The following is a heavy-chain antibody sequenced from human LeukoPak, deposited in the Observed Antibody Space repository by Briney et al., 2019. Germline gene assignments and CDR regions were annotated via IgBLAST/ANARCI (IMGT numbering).Heavy chain of an antibody. V-gene: IGHV3-23*01. D-gene: IGHD5-18*01. CDR2: ITSVSTT. J-gene: IGHJ1*01. Sequence: GGSLRLSCAASGFRFSHHGMNWVRQAPGKGLEWVSGITSVSTTYFADSVRGRFGISRDNSKNTMWLQMSSLRAEDTAVYYCAKDGGWIQFQDWGQGTQVTVSS. CDR3: AKDGGWIQFQD. CDR1: GFRFSHHG.